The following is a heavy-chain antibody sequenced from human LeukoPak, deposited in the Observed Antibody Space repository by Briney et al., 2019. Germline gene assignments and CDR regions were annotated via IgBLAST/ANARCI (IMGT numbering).Heavy chain of an antibody. CDR2: INPNSGGT. D-gene: IGHD3-22*01. CDR3: AGINYYDSSGAGL. CDR1: GYTFTGYY. Sequence: GASVKVTCKASGYTFTGYYMHWVRQAPGQGLEWMGWINPNSGGTNYAQKFQGRVTMTRDTSISTAYMELSRLRSDDTAVYYCAGINYYDSSGAGLWGQGTLVTVSS. J-gene: IGHJ4*02. V-gene: IGHV1-2*02.